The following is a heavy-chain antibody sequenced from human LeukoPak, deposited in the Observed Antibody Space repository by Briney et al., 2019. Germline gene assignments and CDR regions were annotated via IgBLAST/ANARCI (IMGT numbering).Heavy chain of an antibody. CDR3: ARDWLPITGGYDMDV. D-gene: IGHD3-3*01. CDR2: INAGNGNT. Sequence: ASVKVSCKASGYIFTNYAMHWVRQALGQRLEWMGWINAGNGNTKYSQKFQGRVTITRDTSANTAYMELSSLRSEDTAVYYCARDWLPITGGYDMDVWGQGTTVTVSS. V-gene: IGHV1-3*01. J-gene: IGHJ6*02. CDR1: GYIFTNYA.